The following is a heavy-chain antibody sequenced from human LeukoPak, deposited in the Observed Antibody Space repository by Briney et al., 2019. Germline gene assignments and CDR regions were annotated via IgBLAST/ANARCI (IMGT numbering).Heavy chain of an antibody. CDR3: ARGGSQQLVPDY. V-gene: IGHV3-11*06. J-gene: IGHJ4*02. CDR2: ISSSSSYI. D-gene: IGHD6-13*01. Sequence: PGGSLRLSCAASGFTFSDYYMSWIRQAPGKGLEWVSSISSSSSYIYYADSVKGRFTISRDNAKNSLYLQMNSLRAEDTAVYYCARGGSQQLVPDYWGQGTLVTVSS. CDR1: GFTFSDYY.